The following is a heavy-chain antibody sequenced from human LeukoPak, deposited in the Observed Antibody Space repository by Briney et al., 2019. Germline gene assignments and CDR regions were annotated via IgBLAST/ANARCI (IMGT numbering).Heavy chain of an antibody. D-gene: IGHD3-22*01. CDR1: GYTFTGYY. Sequence: ASVKVSCKASGYTFTGYYMHWVRQAPGQGLEWMGWINPNSGGTNYAQKFQGGVTMTRDTSISTAYMELSRLRSDDTAVYYCARAHRYDSSGYRDYWGQGTLVTVSS. CDR2: INPNSGGT. CDR3: ARAHRYDSSGYRDY. V-gene: IGHV1-2*02. J-gene: IGHJ4*02.